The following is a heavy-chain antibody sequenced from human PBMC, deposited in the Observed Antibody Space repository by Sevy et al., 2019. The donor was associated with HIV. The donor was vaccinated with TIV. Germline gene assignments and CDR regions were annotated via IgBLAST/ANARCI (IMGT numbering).Heavy chain of an antibody. CDR2: ISSGGDTM. V-gene: IGHV3-48*03. J-gene: IGHJ4*02. D-gene: IGHD5-18*01. CDR1: GFHFNSYE. CDR3: VREGVGGYSYSLDC. Sequence: GGSLRLSCAASGFHFNSYEMNWVRQAPGKGLEWVSYISSGGDTMYYADSVKGRFTISRDNAKNSLYLQMNSLRAEDTAVYYCVREGVGGYSYSLDCWGQGTLVTVSS.